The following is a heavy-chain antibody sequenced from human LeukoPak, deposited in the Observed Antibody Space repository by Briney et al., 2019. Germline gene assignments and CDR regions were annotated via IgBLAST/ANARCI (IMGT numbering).Heavy chain of an antibody. D-gene: IGHD2-15*01. CDR3: AKAPLYCSGGSCLSAADY. V-gene: IGHV3-30*18. Sequence: GRSLRLSCAASGFTFSSYGMHWVRQAQGKGLEWVAVISYDGSNKYYADSVKGRFTISRDNSKNTLYLQMNSLRAEDTAVYYCAKAPLYCSGGSCLSAADYWGQGTLVTVSS. J-gene: IGHJ4*02. CDR1: GFTFSSYG. CDR2: ISYDGSNK.